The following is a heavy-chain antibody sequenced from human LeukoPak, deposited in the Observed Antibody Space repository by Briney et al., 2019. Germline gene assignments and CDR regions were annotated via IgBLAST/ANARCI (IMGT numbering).Heavy chain of an antibody. CDR2: ISYDGSNK. CDR1: GFTFSSYG. CDR3: AKVAAFFHFDY. D-gene: IGHD3-3*02. J-gene: IGHJ4*02. Sequence: GSLRLSCAASGFTFSSYGMHWVRQAPGKGLEWVAVISYDGSNKYYADSVKGRFTTSRDNSKNTLYLQMNSLRAEDTAVYYCAKVAAFFHFDYWGQGTLVTVSS. V-gene: IGHV3-30*18.